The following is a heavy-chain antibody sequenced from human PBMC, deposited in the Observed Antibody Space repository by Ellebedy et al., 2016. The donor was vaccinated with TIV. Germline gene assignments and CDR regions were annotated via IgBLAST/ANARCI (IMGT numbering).Heavy chain of an antibody. D-gene: IGHD5/OR15-5a*01. CDR1: GGTFSSYA. J-gene: IGHJ4*02. V-gene: IGHV1-2*02. Sequence: AASVKVSCKASGGTFSSYAISWVRQVPGQGLEWMAWINPNSGGTNYAQKFQGRVTVTRDTSTSTAFLELSRLRSDDTAVYYCTRDLTNIVSGDYWGQGTLVTVSS. CDR2: INPNSGGT. CDR3: TRDLTNIVSGDY.